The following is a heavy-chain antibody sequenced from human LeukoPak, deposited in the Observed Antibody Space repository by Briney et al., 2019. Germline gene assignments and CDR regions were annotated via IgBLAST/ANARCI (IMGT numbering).Heavy chain of an antibody. V-gene: IGHV3-21*01. CDR3: ARSPVDCSSTSCYGEGDFDY. Sequence: GGSLRLSCAASGFTFSSYSMNWVRQAPGKGLGWVSSISSSSSYIYYADSVKGRFTISRDNAKNSLYLQMNSLRAEDTAVYYCARSPVDCSSTSCYGEGDFDYWGQGTLVTVSS. D-gene: IGHD2-2*01. J-gene: IGHJ4*02. CDR1: GFTFSSYS. CDR2: ISSSSSYI.